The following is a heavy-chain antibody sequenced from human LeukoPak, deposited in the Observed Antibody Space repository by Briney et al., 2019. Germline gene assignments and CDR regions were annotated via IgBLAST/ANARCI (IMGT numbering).Heavy chain of an antibody. D-gene: IGHD1-1*01. J-gene: IGHJ4*02. CDR1: GFTVSSNY. V-gene: IGHV3-23*01. Sequence: GGSLRLSCAASGFTVSSNYMSWVRQAPGKGLEWVSVISGSGGSTYYADSVKGRFTISRDNSKNTLYLQMNSLRAEDTAVYYCAKDQHSLGTGTILLFDYWGQGTLVTVSS. CDR3: AKDQHSLGTGTILLFDY. CDR2: ISGSGGST.